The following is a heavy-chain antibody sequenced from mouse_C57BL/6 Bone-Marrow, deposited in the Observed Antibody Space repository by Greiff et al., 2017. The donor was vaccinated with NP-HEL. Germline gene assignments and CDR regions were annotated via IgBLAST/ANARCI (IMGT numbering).Heavy chain of an antibody. Sequence: VKLQQSGAELVRPGASVTLSCKASGYTFTDYEMHWVKQTPVHGLEWIGAIDPETGGTAYNQKFKGKAILTADKSSSTAYMELRSLTSEDSAVYYCTRPSYGSSYYYWGQGTTLTVSS. V-gene: IGHV1-15*01. CDR1: GYTFTDYE. J-gene: IGHJ2*01. CDR3: TRPSYGSSYYY. D-gene: IGHD1-1*01. CDR2: IDPETGGT.